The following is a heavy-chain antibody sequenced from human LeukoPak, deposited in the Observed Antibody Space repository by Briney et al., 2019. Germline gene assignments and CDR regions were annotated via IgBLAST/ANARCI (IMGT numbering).Heavy chain of an antibody. J-gene: IGHJ5*02. V-gene: IGHV3-23*01. CDR2: ISGSGGST. D-gene: IGHD6-19*01. CDR1: GFTFSSDA. CDR3: AKAPGPSVAGSPWFDP. Sequence: PGGSLRLSCAASGFTFSSDAMSWVRQAPGKGLEWVSAISGSGGSTYYADSVKGRFTISRDNSKNTLYLQMNSLRAEDTAVYYCAKAPGPSVAGSPWFDPWGQGTLVTVSS.